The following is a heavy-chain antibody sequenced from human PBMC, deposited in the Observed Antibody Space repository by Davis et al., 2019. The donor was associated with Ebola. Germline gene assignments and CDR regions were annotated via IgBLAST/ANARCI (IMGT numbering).Heavy chain of an antibody. Sequence: GESLKISCAASGFTFSSYGMHWVRQAPGKGLEWVAFIRYDGSNKYYADSVKGRFTISRDNAKNSLYLQMNSLRAEDTAVYYCVKDMIEEGLTSPHPDFQHWGQGTLVIVSS. J-gene: IGHJ1*01. D-gene: IGHD3-22*01. CDR3: VKDMIEEGLTSPHPDFQH. CDR1: GFTFSSYG. CDR2: IRYDGSNK. V-gene: IGHV3-30*02.